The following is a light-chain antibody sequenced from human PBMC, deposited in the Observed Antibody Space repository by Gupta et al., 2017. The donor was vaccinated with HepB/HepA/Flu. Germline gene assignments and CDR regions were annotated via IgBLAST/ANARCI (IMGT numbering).Light chain of an antibody. Sequence: DIQMTQSPSSLSASVGDRVTITCQASQDIRNYLNWYQQKPGEAPNLLIYDASKLQTGVPYRFSGSGSGTDFTLTISSLQPEDLATYYCLQATNLITFGGGTKVEIK. CDR1: QDIRNY. CDR3: LQATNLIT. CDR2: DAS. J-gene: IGKJ4*01. V-gene: IGKV1-33*01.